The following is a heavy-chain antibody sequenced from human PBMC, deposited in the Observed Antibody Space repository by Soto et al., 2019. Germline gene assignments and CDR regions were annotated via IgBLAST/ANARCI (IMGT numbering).Heavy chain of an antibody. CDR3: ARGRSYDNWFDP. CDR2: IYYSGST. J-gene: IGHJ5*02. CDR1: GGSISSGGYY. Sequence: SETLSLTCTVSGGSISSGGYYWSWIRQHPGKGLEWIGYIYYSGSTYYNPSLKSRVTISVDTSKNQFSLKLSSVTAADTAVYYCARGRSYDNWFDPWGQGTLVTVSS. V-gene: IGHV4-31*03. D-gene: IGHD3-16*01.